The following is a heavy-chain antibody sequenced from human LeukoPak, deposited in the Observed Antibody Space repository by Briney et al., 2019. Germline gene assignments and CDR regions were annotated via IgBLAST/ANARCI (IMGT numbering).Heavy chain of an antibody. J-gene: IGHJ5*02. D-gene: IGHD3-3*01. CDR2: GSESGGT. CDR3: AKNGQSGFSFDP. Sequence: PSETLSLTCTVSGGSISSGGHFWNWIRQPPGKGLEWIGEGSESGGTKFNPSLKSRVTISADTSKNQFSLKLNSVTAADTAVYYCAKNGQSGFSFDPWGQGTLVTVSS. CDR1: GGSISSGGHF. V-gene: IGHV4-39*07.